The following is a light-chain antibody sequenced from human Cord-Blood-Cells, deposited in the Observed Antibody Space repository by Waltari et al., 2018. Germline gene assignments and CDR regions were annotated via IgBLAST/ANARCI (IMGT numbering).Light chain of an antibody. J-gene: IGLJ2*01. Sequence: QSALTQPPSASGSPGQSVTISCPGTSSDAGGYNYVSWYQQHPGKAPKLMIYEVSKRPSGVPDRFSGSKSGNTASLTVSGLKAEDEADYYCSSYAGSNVVFGGGTKLTVL. CDR2: EVS. V-gene: IGLV2-8*01. CDR1: SSDAGGYNY. CDR3: SSYAGSNVV.